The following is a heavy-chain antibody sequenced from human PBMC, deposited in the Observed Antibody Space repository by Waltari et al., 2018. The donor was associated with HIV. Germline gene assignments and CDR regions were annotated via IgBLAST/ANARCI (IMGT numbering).Heavy chain of an antibody. Sequence: QITLKESGPTLVKPTQTLTLTCTFSASSPCPSRVGVAWIRQPPGKALEWLALIFWNDDKRYSPSLKSRLTITKDTSKNQVVLTMTNMDPVDTATYYCTHSRWGPTDYWGQGTLVTVSS. D-gene: IGHD7-27*01. CDR2: IFWNDDK. J-gene: IGHJ4*02. V-gene: IGHV2-5*01. CDR1: ASSPCPSRVG. CDR3: THSRWGPTDY.